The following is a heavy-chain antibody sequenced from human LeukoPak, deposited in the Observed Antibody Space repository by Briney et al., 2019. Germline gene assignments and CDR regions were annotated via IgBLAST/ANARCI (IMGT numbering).Heavy chain of an antibody. V-gene: IGHV3-23*01. CDR2: ISGSGGST. Sequence: PGGSLRLSCAASGSTFSSYAMSWVRQAPGKGLEWVSAISGSGGSTYYADSAKGRFTISRDNSKNTLYLQMNSLRAEDTAVYYCAKEGSSGWYGGYYYGMDVWGQGTTVTVSS. CDR3: AKEGSSGWYGGYYYGMDV. J-gene: IGHJ6*02. D-gene: IGHD6-19*01. CDR1: GSTFSSYA.